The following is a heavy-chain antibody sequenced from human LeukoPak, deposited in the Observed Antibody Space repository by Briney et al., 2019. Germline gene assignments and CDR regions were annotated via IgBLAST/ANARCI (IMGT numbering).Heavy chain of an antibody. Sequence: PGGSLRLSCAASGFTFSTYEMNWVRQAPGKGLEWVSYISSSGSPIYYADSVKGRFTISRDNAKNSLYLQMNSLRAEDTAVYYCARDGYYGSGSYGFDYWGQGTLVTVSS. CDR1: GFTFSTYE. D-gene: IGHD3-10*01. J-gene: IGHJ4*02. V-gene: IGHV3-48*03. CDR3: ARDGYYGSGSYGFDY. CDR2: ISSSGSPI.